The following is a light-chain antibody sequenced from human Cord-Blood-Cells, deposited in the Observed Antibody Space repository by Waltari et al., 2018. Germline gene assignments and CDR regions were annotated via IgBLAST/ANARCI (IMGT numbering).Light chain of an antibody. CDR3: QQLNS. CDR1: QGISSY. CDR2: AAS. Sequence: DIQLTQSPSFLSASVGDRVTITCRATQGISSYLACYQQKPGKAPKLLIYAASTLQSGVPSRFSGSGSGTECTLTISSLQPEDFATYYCQQLNSFGGGTKVEIK. J-gene: IGKJ4*01. V-gene: IGKV1-9*01.